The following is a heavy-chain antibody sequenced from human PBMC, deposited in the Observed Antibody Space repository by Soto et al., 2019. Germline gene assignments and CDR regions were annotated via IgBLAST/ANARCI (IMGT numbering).Heavy chain of an antibody. CDR3: ARRRSTPTFFDV. Sequence: SETLSLTCTVSGGSISSHFWSWVRQSPGKGLEWIGYIYYSGSTNYNPSLKSRVTISVDTSKNQFSLKLSSVTAADTAVYYCARRRSTPTFFDVWGQGTMVTVSS. J-gene: IGHJ3*01. D-gene: IGHD1-26*01. CDR2: IYYSGST. CDR1: GGSISSHF. V-gene: IGHV4-59*11.